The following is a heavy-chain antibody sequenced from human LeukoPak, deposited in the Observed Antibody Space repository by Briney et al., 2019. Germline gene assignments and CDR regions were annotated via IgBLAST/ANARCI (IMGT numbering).Heavy chain of an antibody. Sequence: SETLSLTCTVSGGSISSGDYSWSWIRQPPGKGLEWIAYMYYGGSTYYNPSLKSRVTMSADTSKNQLSLKLSSVTAADTAVYYCARPYYYDSRIDPWGQGILVTVSS. J-gene: IGHJ5*02. CDR1: GGSISSGDYS. CDR3: ARPYYYDSRIDP. CDR2: MYYGGST. D-gene: IGHD3-22*01. V-gene: IGHV4-30-4*01.